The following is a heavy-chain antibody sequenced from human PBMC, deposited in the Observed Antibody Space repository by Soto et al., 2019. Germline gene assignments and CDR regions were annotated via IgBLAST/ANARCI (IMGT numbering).Heavy chain of an antibody. CDR1: GLTFSSYG. J-gene: IGHJ4*02. D-gene: IGHD1-7*01. CDR3: AKDRRAGGNYGFYSDF. Sequence: EVQLLESGGGLVQPGGSLRLSCAASGLTFSSYGMTWVRQAPGKGLEWVSFSSATGAGTYYADSEKGRFTISRDNSKNTLYLQMTSLRADDTAVYYCAKDRRAGGNYGFYSDFWGQGALVIVSS. V-gene: IGHV3-23*01. CDR2: SSATGAGT.